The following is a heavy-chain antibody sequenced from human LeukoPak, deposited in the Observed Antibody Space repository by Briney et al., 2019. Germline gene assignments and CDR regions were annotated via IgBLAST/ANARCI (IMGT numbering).Heavy chain of an antibody. CDR2: INHSGST. CDR1: GGSFSGYY. Sequence: SETLSLTCAVYGGSFSGYYWSWLRQPPGKGLEWIGEINHSGSTNYNPSLKSRVTISVDTSKNQFSLKLSSVTAADTAVYYCAREAVAGKVLDYWGQGTLVTVSS. CDR3: AREAVAGKVLDY. J-gene: IGHJ4*02. V-gene: IGHV4-34*01. D-gene: IGHD6-19*01.